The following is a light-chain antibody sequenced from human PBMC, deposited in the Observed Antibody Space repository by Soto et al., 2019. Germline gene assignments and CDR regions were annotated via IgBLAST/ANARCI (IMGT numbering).Light chain of an antibody. Sequence: EIVLTHSPATLSLSPGERATLSWRASQSVSSYLAWYQQKPGQAPRLLIYDASNRATGIPARFSGSGSGTDFTLTISSLEPEDFAVYYCQQRSNWPLFGPGTKVDIK. CDR2: DAS. V-gene: IGKV3-11*01. CDR1: QSVSSY. J-gene: IGKJ3*01. CDR3: QQRSNWPL.